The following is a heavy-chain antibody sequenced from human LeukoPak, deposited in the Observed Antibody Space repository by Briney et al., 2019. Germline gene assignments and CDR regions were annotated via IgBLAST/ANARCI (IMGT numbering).Heavy chain of an antibody. Sequence: RGGSLRLSCAASGFTFTSYSVNWVRQAPGEGLDWVSSINPGSDYVYYADSLRGRFTVSRDNARNSLYLQMNSLRADDTAVYYCVRDGGMTLQRRFFFDYWGRGTLVTVSS. CDR1: GFTFTSYS. CDR3: VRDGGMTLQRRFFFDY. CDR2: INPGSDYV. V-gene: IGHV3-21*01. J-gene: IGHJ4*02. D-gene: IGHD2-15*01.